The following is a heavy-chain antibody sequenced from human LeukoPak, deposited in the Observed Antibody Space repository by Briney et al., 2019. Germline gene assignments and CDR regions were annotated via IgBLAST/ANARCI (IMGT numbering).Heavy chain of an antibody. CDR3: AKTPAAFFRGGYYFDS. Sequence: SETLSLTCAVYGGSFSDYYWNWIRQPPGKGLEWIGEINHSGSTNYNPSLKRRGTITLDTSKNHSSLKLSSMTAADTAVYFCAKTPAAFFRGGYYFDSWGQGTLVTVSS. J-gene: IGHJ4*02. CDR1: GGSFSDYY. V-gene: IGHV4-34*01. CDR2: INHSGST. D-gene: IGHD3-10*01.